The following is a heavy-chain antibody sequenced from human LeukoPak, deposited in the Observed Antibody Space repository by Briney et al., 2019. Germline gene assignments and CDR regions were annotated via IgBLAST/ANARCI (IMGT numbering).Heavy chain of an antibody. V-gene: IGHV1-2*02. CDR1: GYTFTSYY. CDR2: INPKSGGI. Sequence: ASVKVSCKASGYTFTSYYIHWVRQAPGQGLEWVGWINPKSGGIDYAQRLQGRVTMTTDTSIATAYMELSRLTPDDTAVYFCARGTIGSYSSVHDWGQGTLVTVSS. CDR3: ARGTIGSYSSVHD. D-gene: IGHD1-26*01. J-gene: IGHJ1*01.